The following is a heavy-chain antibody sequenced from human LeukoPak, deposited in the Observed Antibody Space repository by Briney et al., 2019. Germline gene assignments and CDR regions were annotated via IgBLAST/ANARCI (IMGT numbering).Heavy chain of an antibody. CDR2: ISYDGSKK. J-gene: IGHJ4*02. Sequence: GGSLRLSCAASGFTFSSYAMHWVRQAPGKGLEWVAVISYDGSKKYYADSVKGRFTISRDNSKNTLYLQMNSLRAEDTAVYYCARDFGIAVAGNVYWGQGTLVTVSS. CDR1: GFTFSSYA. CDR3: ARDFGIAVAGNVY. D-gene: IGHD6-19*01. V-gene: IGHV3-30-3*01.